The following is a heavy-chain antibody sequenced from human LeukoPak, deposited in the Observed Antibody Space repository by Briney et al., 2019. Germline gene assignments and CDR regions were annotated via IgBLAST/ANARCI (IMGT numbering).Heavy chain of an antibody. CDR1: GFTFSSYA. J-gene: IGHJ4*02. CDR3: ARGGYSYGFDIDY. D-gene: IGHD5-18*01. V-gene: IGHV3-30-3*01. Sequence: GGSLRLSCAASGFTFSSYAMHWVRQAPGKGLEWVAVISYDGSNKYYADSVKGRFTISRDNSKNTLYLQMNSLRAEDTAVYYCARGGYSYGFDIDYWGQGTLVTVSS. CDR2: ISYDGSNK.